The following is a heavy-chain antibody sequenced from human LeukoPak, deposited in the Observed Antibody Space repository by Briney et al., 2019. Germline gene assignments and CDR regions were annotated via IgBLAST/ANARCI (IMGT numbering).Heavy chain of an antibody. CDR1: GYSINSAYY. Sequence: SETLSLTCTVSGYSINSAYYWGWIRQPPGKGLEWIGSMYHSGSTYYNPSLQSRVTISVDTSKNQFSLKLSSVTAADTAVYYCAREGYSYGYFDYWGQGTLVTVSS. CDR3: AREGYSYGYFDY. D-gene: IGHD5-18*01. J-gene: IGHJ4*02. V-gene: IGHV4-38-2*02. CDR2: MYHSGST.